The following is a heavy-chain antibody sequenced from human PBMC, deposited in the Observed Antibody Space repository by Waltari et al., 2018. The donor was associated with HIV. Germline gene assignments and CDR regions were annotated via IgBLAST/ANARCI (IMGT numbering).Heavy chain of an antibody. J-gene: IGHJ4*02. CDR2: IDPEDGET. V-gene: IGHV1-69-2*01. CDR3: ASLAAAGYFDA. D-gene: IGHD6-13*01. Sequence: EVQVVQSGPEVKKPGATLTISCRVSGYTFTAHYIHWIQEAPGKGLEWMGLIDPEDGETVYADKFQARLTITADTSVDTVYMELTSLTSDDAAVYYCASLAAAGYFDAWGQGTQLTVSS. CDR1: GYTFTAHY.